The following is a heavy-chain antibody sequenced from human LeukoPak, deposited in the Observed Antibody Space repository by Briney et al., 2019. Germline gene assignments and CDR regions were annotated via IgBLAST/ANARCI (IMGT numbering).Heavy chain of an antibody. CDR2: TYHRGST. D-gene: IGHD3-9*01. Sequence: SETLSLTCTVSGGXINISYCSWIRQPPGKGLEWIGYTYHRGSTNYNPSLKSRITVSVDTSKNQFSLKVTSVTAADTAVYYCARSGVFSGYDAFDIWGQGTMVTVSS. V-gene: IGHV4-4*09. J-gene: IGHJ3*02. CDR1: GGXINISY. CDR3: ARSGVFSGYDAFDI.